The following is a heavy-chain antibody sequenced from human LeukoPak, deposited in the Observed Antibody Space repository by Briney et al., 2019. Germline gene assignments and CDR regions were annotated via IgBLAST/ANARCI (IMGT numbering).Heavy chain of an antibody. D-gene: IGHD6-6*01. Sequence: ASVKVSCKASGYTFTSYDINWVRQAPGQGLEWMGWMNPNSGNTGYAQKFQGRVTMTRNTSISTAYMELSSLRSEDTAVYYCARRRSSIAAFYYYYMDVWGKGTTVTVSS. V-gene: IGHV1-8*01. CDR3: ARRRSSIAAFYYYYMDV. CDR2: MNPNSGNT. CDR1: GYTFTSYD. J-gene: IGHJ6*03.